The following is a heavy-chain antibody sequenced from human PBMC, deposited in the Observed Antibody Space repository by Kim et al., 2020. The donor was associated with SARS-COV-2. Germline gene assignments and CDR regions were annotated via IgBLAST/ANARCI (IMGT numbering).Heavy chain of an antibody. Sequence: ASVKVSCKASGYTFTSYPMNWVRQAPGQGLEWMGWINTNTGNPTYAQGFTGRFVFSLDTSVSTADLQISSLKADDTAVYFCARGYGSGRPIFGLWGQGTLVTVSS. CDR3: ARGYGSGRPIFGL. CDR1: GYTFTSYP. V-gene: IGHV7-4-1*02. CDR2: INTNTGNP. D-gene: IGHD3-10*01. J-gene: IGHJ5*02.